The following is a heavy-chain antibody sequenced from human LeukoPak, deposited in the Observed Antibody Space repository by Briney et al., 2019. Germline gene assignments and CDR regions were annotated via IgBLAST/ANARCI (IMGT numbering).Heavy chain of an antibody. CDR2: ISSSSSYT. CDR1: GFTFSDYY. J-gene: IGHJ4*02. D-gene: IGHD3-22*01. CDR3: ARDRTTYYYDSSGYPPYFDY. Sequence: GGSLRLSCAASGFTFSDYYMNWIRQAPGKGLEWVSYISSSSSYTNYADSVKGRFTISRDNAKNSLYLHVNSLRAEDTAVYYCARDRTTYYYDSSGYPPYFDYWGQGTLVTVSS. V-gene: IGHV3-11*06.